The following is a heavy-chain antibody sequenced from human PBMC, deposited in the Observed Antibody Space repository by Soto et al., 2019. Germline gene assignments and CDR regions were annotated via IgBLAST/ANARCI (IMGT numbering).Heavy chain of an antibody. D-gene: IGHD3-10*01. V-gene: IGHV3-66*01. CDR3: ARDVGLYGSEKPTAASYFDY. CDR1: GFTFRSYG. J-gene: IGHJ4*02. Sequence: GGSLRLSCAASGFTFRSYGMNWVRQAPGKGLEWVSVIYSGGSTYYADSVKGRFTISRDNSKNTLYLQMNSLRAEDTAVYYCARDVGLYGSEKPTAASYFDYWGQGIQVTVSS. CDR2: IYSGGST.